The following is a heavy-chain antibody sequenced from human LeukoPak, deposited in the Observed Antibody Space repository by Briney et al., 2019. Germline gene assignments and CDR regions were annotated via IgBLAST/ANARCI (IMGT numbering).Heavy chain of an antibody. CDR2: IWYDGTNI. D-gene: IGHD6-19*01. Sequence: PGPSLRLSCAASGLILSSYGIHWVRQAPGKGLEWVAVIWYDGTNIYYGDSVKGRFTISRDNSKNTLFLQMNSLRAEDTAVFYCAKRSGYTTGWFFDFWGQGTLVTVSS. J-gene: IGHJ4*02. CDR3: AKRSGYTTGWFFDF. V-gene: IGHV3-33*06. CDR1: GLILSSYG.